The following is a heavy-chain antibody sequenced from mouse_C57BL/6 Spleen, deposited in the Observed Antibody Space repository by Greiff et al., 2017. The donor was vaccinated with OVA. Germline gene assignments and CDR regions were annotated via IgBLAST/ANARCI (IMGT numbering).Heavy chain of an antibody. Sequence: EVMLVESGGGLVKPGGSLKLSCAASGFTFSDYGMHWVRQAPEKGLEWVAYISSGSSTIYYADTVKGRFTISRDNAKNTLFLQMTSLRSEDTAMYYCARGAYYYGSSSLYAMDYWGQGTSVTVSS. J-gene: IGHJ4*01. CDR2: ISSGSSTI. V-gene: IGHV5-17*01. D-gene: IGHD1-1*01. CDR1: GFTFSDYG. CDR3: ARGAYYYGSSSLYAMDY.